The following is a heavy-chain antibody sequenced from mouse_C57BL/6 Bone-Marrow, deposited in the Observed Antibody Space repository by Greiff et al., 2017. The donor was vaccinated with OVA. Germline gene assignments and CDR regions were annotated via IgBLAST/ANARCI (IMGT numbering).Heavy chain of an antibody. V-gene: IGHV1-82*01. Sequence: QVQLQQSGPELVKPGASVKISCKASGYAFSSSWMNWVKQRPGTGLEWIGRIYPGAGDTNYNGKFKGKATLTTDKHSRTAYRQLSSLTSEDSAVYFCARYYYPWGQGTTLTVSS. CDR2: IYPGAGDT. J-gene: IGHJ2*01. CDR3: ARYYYP. D-gene: IGHD1-1*01. CDR1: GYAFSSSW.